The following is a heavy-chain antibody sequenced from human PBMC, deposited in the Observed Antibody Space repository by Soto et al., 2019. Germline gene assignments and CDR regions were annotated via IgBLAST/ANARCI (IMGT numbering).Heavy chain of an antibody. V-gene: IGHV5-51*01. CDR1: GYSFTSYW. CDR2: IYPGDSDT. D-gene: IGHD4-17*01. CDR3: ARSMTTVTNSWYYGMDV. J-gene: IGHJ6*02. Sequence: GESLKISCKGSGYSFTSYWIGWVRQMPGKGLEWTGIIYPGDSDTRYSPSFQGQVTISADKSISTAYLQWSSLKASDTAMYYCARSMTTVTNSWYYGMDVWGQGTTVTVSS.